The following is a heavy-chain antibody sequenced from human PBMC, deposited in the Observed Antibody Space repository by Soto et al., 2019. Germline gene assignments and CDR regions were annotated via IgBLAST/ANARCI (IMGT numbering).Heavy chain of an antibody. Sequence: SETLSLTCTVSGGSIRSYYWSWIRQPPGKGLEWIGYIYYSGDTNYNPSLKSRVTISVDTSKNQFSLKLSSVTTADTAVYYCARQITVNSYYYYGMDVWGQGTTVTVSS. CDR1: GGSIRSYY. D-gene: IGHD4-17*01. V-gene: IGHV4-59*01. J-gene: IGHJ6*02. CDR3: ARQITVNSYYYYGMDV. CDR2: IYYSGDT.